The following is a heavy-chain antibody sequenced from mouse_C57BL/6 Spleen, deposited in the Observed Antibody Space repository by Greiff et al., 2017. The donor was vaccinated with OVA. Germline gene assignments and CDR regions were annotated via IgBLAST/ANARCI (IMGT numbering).Heavy chain of an antibody. CDR1: GYSITSGYY. J-gene: IGHJ3*01. Sequence: EVKLQESGPGLVKPSQSLSLTCSVTGYSITSGYYWNWIRQFPGNKLEWMGYISYDGSNNYNPSLKNRISITRDTSKNQFFLKLNSVTTEDTATYYCAREDYDYDGPFAYWGQGTLVTVSA. D-gene: IGHD2-4*01. CDR2: ISYDGSN. CDR3: AREDYDYDGPFAY. V-gene: IGHV3-6*01.